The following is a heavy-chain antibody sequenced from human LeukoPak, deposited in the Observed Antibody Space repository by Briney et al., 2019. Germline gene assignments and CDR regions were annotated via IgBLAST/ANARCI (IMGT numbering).Heavy chain of an antibody. CDR3: ARGAYSGHDSWYFDH. CDR1: GFIFDSSS. J-gene: IGHJ4*02. D-gene: IGHD5-12*01. V-gene: IGHV3-21*06. CDR2: ISSSSTYI. Sequence: GGSLRLSCAASGFIFDSSSMSWVRQAPGKGLEWVSSISSSSTYINHADSVKGRFTISRDNTENSVYLQMNSLRGDDSAVYYCARGAYSGHDSWYFDHWGQGILVIVSS.